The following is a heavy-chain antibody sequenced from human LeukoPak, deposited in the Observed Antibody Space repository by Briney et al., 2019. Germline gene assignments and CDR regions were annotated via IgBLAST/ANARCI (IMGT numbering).Heavy chain of an antibody. V-gene: IGHV3-30*03. CDR1: GFTFSSYG. D-gene: IGHD5-18*01. J-gene: IGHJ3*02. CDR2: ISYDGSNK. Sequence: GGSLRLSCAASGFTFSSYGMHWVRQAPGKGLEWVAVISYDGSNKYYADSVKGRFTISRDNSKNTLYLQMSGLRTEDTAIYYCARGNAVTYAFDIWGQGTMVTVSS. CDR3: ARGNAVTYAFDI.